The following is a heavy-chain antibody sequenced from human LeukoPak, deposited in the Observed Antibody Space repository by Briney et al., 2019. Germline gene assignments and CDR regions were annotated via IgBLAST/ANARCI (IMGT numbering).Heavy chain of an antibody. CDR3: AKRGYEGGTMIVVVSFFFDY. CDR1: GFTFSSYA. CDR2: ISGSGGST. J-gene: IGHJ4*02. V-gene: IGHV3-23*01. Sequence: GSLRLSCAASGFTFSSYAMSWVRQAPGKGLEWVSAISGSGGSTYYADSVKGRFTISRDNSKNTLYLQMNSLRAEDTAVYYCAKRGYEGGTMIVVVSFFFDYWGQGTLVTVSS. D-gene: IGHD3-22*01.